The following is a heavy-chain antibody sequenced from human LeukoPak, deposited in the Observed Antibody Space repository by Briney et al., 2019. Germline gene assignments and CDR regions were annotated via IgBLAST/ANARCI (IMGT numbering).Heavy chain of an antibody. J-gene: IGHJ6*02. V-gene: IGHV1-46*01. D-gene: IGHD3-22*01. CDR2: INPSGGST. CDR3: ARDRYYYDSRPSEVYYYYGMDV. CDR1: GYTSTSYY. Sequence: ASVKVSCKASGYTSTSYYMHWVRQAPGQGLEWMGIINPSGGSTSYAQKFQGRVTMTRDTSTSTVYMELSSLRSEDTAVYYCARDRYYYDSRPSEVYYYYGMDVWGQGTTVTVSS.